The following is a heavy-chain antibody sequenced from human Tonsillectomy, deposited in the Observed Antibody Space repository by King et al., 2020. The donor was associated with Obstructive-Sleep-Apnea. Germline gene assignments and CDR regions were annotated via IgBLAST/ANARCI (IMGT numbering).Heavy chain of an antibody. Sequence: VQLVESGGGLVQPGGSLRLSCAASGFTFSSYAMSWVRQAPGKGLEWVSGIRGRGGSTYYADSVKGRFTISRDNSKNTLYLQMNSLRVEDTAVYYCAKDGRASTWGWGFDYWGQGTLVTVSS. V-gene: IGHV3-23*04. CDR1: GFTFSSYA. CDR3: AKDGRASTWGWGFDY. J-gene: IGHJ4*02. D-gene: IGHD2-2*01. CDR2: IRGRGGST.